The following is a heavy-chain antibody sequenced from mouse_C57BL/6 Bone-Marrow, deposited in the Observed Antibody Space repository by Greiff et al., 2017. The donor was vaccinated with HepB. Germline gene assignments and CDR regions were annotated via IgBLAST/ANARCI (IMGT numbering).Heavy chain of an antibody. Sequence: DVKLVESGGGLVQPGGSLSLSCAASGFTFTDYYMSWVRQPPGKALEWLGFIRNKANGYTTEYSASVKGRFTISRDNSQSILYLQMNALSAEDSATYYCASFYSNFPLAMDDWGQGTSVTVSS. D-gene: IGHD2-5*01. CDR2: IRNKANGYTT. CDR3: ASFYSNFPLAMDD. CDR1: GFTFTDYY. V-gene: IGHV7-3*01. J-gene: IGHJ4*01.